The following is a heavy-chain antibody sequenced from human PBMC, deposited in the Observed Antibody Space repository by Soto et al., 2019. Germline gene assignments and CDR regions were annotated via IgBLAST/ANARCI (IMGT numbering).Heavy chain of an antibody. CDR3: ARDETADFDPLYYYGMDV. CDR1: GFTFSDYY. Sequence: QVQLVESGGGLVKPGGSLRLSCAASGFTFSDYYMSWIRQAPGKGLEWVSYISSSGSTIYYADSVKGRFTISRDNAKNALYLQMNSLRAEATAVYYCARDETADFDPLYYYGMDVWVQGTTVTVSS. J-gene: IGHJ6*02. D-gene: IGHD3-9*01. CDR2: ISSSGSTI. V-gene: IGHV3-11*01.